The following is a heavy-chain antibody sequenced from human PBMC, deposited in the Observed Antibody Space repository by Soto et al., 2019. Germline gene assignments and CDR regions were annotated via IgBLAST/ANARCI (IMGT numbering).Heavy chain of an antibody. CDR1: GFTFSSYY. D-gene: IGHD2-21*02. CDR3: ARKMSNCGGDCYYIDY. V-gene: IGHV3-13*01. J-gene: IGHJ4*02. CDR2: IGTAGDT. Sequence: GGSLRLSCAASGFTFSSYYMHLVRQATGKGLECVSAIGTAGDTYYPGSVKGRFTISRENSKNTLYLQMNSLRAGDTAVYYCARKMSNCGGDCYYIDYWGQGTLVTVSS.